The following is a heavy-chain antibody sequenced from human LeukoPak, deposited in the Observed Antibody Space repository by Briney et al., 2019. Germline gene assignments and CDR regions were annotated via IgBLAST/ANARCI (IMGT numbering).Heavy chain of an antibody. CDR2: ISYDGSNK. V-gene: IGHV3-30*04. CDR3: ASTKAVTVARGGGFDY. Sequence: GGSLRLSCAASGFTFSSSAMHWVRQAPGKGLDWVAVISYDGSNKYYADSVKGRFTISRDNSKKTLYLQMNSLRAENTAVYYGASTKAVTVARGGGFDYWGQGTLVTVSS. CDR1: GFTFSSSA. D-gene: IGHD4-11*01. J-gene: IGHJ4*02.